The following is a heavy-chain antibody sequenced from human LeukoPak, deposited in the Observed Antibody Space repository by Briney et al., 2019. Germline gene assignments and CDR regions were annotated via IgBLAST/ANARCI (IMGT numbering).Heavy chain of an antibody. D-gene: IGHD3-10*01. CDR1: GFTFSSYG. CDR2: IWYDGSNK. CDR3: AKDRPYGSGPY. V-gene: IGHV3-33*06. J-gene: IGHJ4*02. Sequence: GRSLRLSCAASGFTFSSYGMHWVRQAPGKGLEWVAVIWYDGSNKYYADSVRGRFTISRDNSKNTLYLQMNSLRAEDTAVYYCAKDRPYGSGPYWGQGTLVTVSS.